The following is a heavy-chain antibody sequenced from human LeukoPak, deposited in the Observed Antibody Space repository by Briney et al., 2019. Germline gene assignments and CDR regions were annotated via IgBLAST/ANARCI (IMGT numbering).Heavy chain of an antibody. CDR2: IYYSGST. CDR1: GGSFSGYY. CDR3: ARTYQPLYFDY. J-gene: IGHJ4*02. V-gene: IGHV4-34*09. Sequence: SETLSLTCAVYGGSFSGYYWSWIRQPPGKGLEWIGYIYYSGSTYYNPSLKSRVTISIDTSKNQFSLKLSSVTAADTAMYYCARTYQPLYFDYWGQGTLVTVSS. D-gene: IGHD2-2*01.